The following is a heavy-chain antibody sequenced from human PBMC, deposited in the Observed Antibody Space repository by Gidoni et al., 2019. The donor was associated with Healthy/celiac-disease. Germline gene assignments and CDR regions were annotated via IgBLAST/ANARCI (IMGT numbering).Heavy chain of an antibody. CDR1: GFTFSRYW. D-gene: IGHD3-22*01. V-gene: IGHV3-74*01. Sequence: EVQLVESGGGLVQPGRSLRLSCAASGFTFSRYWMHWFRQAPGKGRVWASRSTSDGSSTSYADSVKGRFTISRDNAKNTLYLQMNSLRAEDTAVYYCASRGYYYDSSGYWDAFDIWGQGTMVTVSS. J-gene: IGHJ3*02. CDR3: ASRGYYYDSSGYWDAFDI. CDR2: STSDGSST.